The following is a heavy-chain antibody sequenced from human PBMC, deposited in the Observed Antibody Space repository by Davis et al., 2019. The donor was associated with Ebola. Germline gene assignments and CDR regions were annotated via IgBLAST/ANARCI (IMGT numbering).Heavy chain of an antibody. CDR3: AKLGSGWSFDY. CDR1: GFTFSSYW. V-gene: IGHV3-7*01. Sequence: GESLKISCAASGFTFSSYWMSWVRQAPGKGLEWVANINQDESQKSYVASLKGRFTISRDNAKNSLHLQMNSLTAADTAVYYCAKLGSGWSFDYWGQGTLVTVSS. D-gene: IGHD6-19*01. J-gene: IGHJ4*02. CDR2: INQDESQK.